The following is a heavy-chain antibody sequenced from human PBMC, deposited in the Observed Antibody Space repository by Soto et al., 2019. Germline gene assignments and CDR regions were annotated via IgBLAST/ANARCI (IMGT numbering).Heavy chain of an antibody. V-gene: IGHV6-1*01. Sequence: SQTLSHTSAIPGDSVSTNIASSNWIRQPASRGREWLGRTYYRYRWYNDYAVSVKSRITINPDTSKNQFSLQLNSVTPEDTAVYYCARDLEVAVAGYYYYGKDVWGQGTTVTVSS. CDR1: GDSVSTNIAS. D-gene: IGHD6-19*01. CDR2: TYYRYRWYN. J-gene: IGHJ6*02. CDR3: ARDLEVAVAGYYYYGKDV.